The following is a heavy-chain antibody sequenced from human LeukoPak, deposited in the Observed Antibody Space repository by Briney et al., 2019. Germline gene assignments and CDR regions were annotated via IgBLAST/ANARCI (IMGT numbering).Heavy chain of an antibody. D-gene: IGHD2/OR15-2a*01. J-gene: IGHJ4*02. CDR2: IGPHSTFT. CDR3: VREGEGPLSKDFDY. Sequence: APVKASCKSSGFTFTDHYIHWVRQGPGQGLEWMGYIGPHSTFTSSPQEFQGRVTMTRDASMSTAYMELTRLTSDDTAVYYCVREGEGPLSKDFDYWGQGTLVTVSS. V-gene: IGHV1-2*02. CDR1: GFTFTDHY.